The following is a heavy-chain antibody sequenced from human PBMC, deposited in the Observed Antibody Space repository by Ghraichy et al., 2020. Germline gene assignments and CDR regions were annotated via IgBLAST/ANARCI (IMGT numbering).Heavy chain of an antibody. CDR1: GFAFDSFE. Sequence: GGSLRLSCAGSGFAFDSFEMNWVRQAPGKGLEWVAYISDSGSTLDYADSVKGRFTISRDNAKKSLYLQMNSLRAEDTAIYYCARGYCRWTWCLTQYYAMAVSGPGTTVTVSS. CDR3: ARGYCRWTWCLTQYYAMAV. D-gene: IGHD4/OR15-4a*01. CDR2: ISDSGSTL. V-gene: IGHV3-48*03. J-gene: IGHJ6*02.